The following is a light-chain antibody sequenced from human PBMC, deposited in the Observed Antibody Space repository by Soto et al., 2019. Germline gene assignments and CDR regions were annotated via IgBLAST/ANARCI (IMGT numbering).Light chain of an antibody. CDR3: QQYGNSPKT. V-gene: IGKV3-20*01. CDR1: QSVGSIY. CDR2: GAS. Sequence: DIVLTQSPGTLSLSPGERATLSCRASQSVGSIYLAWYQQKPGQAPRLLFFGASIRATGLPDRFSGSGSGTDFRLNITRLAREDFAVYYCQQYGNSPKTFGQGTKVDIK. J-gene: IGKJ1*01.